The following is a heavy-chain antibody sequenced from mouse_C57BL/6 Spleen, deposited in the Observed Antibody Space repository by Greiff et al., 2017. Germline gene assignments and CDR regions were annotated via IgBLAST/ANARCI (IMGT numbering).Heavy chain of an antibody. Sequence: VQLQQSGAELVRPGASVTLSCKASGYTFTDYEMHWVKQTPVHGLEWIGAIDPETGGTAYNQKFKGKAILTADKSSSTAYMELRSLTSEDSAVYYCTRYYGSSYDYAMDYWCQGTSVTVSS. J-gene: IGHJ4*01. CDR2: IDPETGGT. V-gene: IGHV1-15*01. D-gene: IGHD1-1*01. CDR3: TRYYGSSYDYAMDY. CDR1: GYTFTDYE.